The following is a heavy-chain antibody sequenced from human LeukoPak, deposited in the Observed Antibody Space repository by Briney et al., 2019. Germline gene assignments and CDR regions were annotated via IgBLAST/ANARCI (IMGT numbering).Heavy chain of an antibody. CDR3: ERADRRDW. CDR1: GFTLSSYW. J-gene: IGHJ4*02. D-gene: IGHD3/OR15-3a*01. V-gene: IGHV3-74*01. Sequence: GGALTLSRPASGFTLSSYWMHWVRQAPGKELVWVSLINSDENQTAYPDSMTGQITIYRDNAKNTLYLHMNSLRDEDTAVYYCERADRRDWWGQGSLVTVSS. CDR2: INSDENQT.